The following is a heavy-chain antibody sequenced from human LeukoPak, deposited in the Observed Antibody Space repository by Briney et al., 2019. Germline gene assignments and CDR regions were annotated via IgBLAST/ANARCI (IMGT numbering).Heavy chain of an antibody. CDR2: IYYSGST. CDR1: GGSISSYY. D-gene: IGHD6-19*01. Sequence: SETLSLTCTVSGGSISSYYWSWIRQPPGKGLEWIGYIYYSGSTNYNPSLKSRVTISVDTSKNQFSLKLSSVTAADTAVYYCARAAKQWLAFDYWGHGTLVTVSS. J-gene: IGHJ4*01. CDR3: ARAAKQWLAFDY. V-gene: IGHV4-59*01.